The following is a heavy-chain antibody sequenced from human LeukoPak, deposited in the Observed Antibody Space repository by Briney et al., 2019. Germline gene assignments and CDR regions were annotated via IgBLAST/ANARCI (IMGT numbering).Heavy chain of an antibody. CDR3: ARGGLYYDQPHDY. Sequence: LRLSCAASGFTFSGYEMNWVRQAPGKGLEWIGEINHSGSTNYNPSLKSRVTISVDTSKNQFSLKLSSVTAADTAVYYCARGGLYYDQPHDYWGQGTLVTVSS. V-gene: IGHV4-34*01. D-gene: IGHD3-3*01. J-gene: IGHJ4*02. CDR2: INHSGST. CDR1: GFTFSGYE.